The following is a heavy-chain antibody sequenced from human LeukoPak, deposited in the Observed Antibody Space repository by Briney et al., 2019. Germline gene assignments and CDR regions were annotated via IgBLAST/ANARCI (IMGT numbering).Heavy chain of an antibody. CDR3: ARGVLYSGSIDY. Sequence: SETLSLTCAVSGGSISSYYWSWIRQPPGKGLEWIGYIYYSGSTNYNPSLKSRVTISVDTSKNQFSLKLSSVTAADTAVYYCARGVLYSGSIDYWGQGTLVTVSS. J-gene: IGHJ4*02. V-gene: IGHV4-59*08. CDR1: GGSISSYY. D-gene: IGHD3-10*01. CDR2: IYYSGST.